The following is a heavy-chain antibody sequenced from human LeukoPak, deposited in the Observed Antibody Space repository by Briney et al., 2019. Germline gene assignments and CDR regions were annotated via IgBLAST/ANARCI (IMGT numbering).Heavy chain of an antibody. CDR2: IYYSGST. CDR3: ARRSIGSGWYRRVFDY. J-gene: IGHJ4*02. V-gene: IGHV4-39*01. CDR1: GGSISNSSYY. Sequence: SETLSLTCTVSGGSISNSSYYWGWIRQPPGKGLEWIGSIYYSGSTYYNPSLKSRVTISVDTSKNQFSLKLSSVTAADTAVYYCARRSIGSGWYRRVFDYWGQGTLVTVSS. D-gene: IGHD6-19*01.